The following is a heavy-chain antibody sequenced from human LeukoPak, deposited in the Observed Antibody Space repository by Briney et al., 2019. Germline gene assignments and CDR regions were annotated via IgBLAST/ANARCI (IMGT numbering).Heavy chain of an antibody. Sequence: PSETLSLTCTVSGGSISSSSYYWVCIRQPPGKGLEWIGSIYYSGSTYYNPSRKSRVTIAVNTSKNQFSLKLSSVTAADTAVYYCARVTPPFDYWGQGTVDTVSS. D-gene: IGHD3-16*01. CDR3: ARVTPPFDY. CDR2: IYYSGST. V-gene: IGHV4-39*01. J-gene: IGHJ4*02. CDR1: GGSISSSSYY.